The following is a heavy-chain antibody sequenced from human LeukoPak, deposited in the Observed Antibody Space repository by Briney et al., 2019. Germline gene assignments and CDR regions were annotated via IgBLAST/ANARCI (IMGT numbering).Heavy chain of an antibody. CDR1: GYTFTGYY. J-gene: IGHJ6*03. Sequence: SVKVSCKASGYTFTGYYMHWVRQAPGQGLEWMGWINPNSGGTNYAQKFQGRVTMTRDTSISTAYMELSRLRSDDTAVYYCARDTIFGVVSYYYYYMDVWGKGTTVTVSS. CDR2: INPNSGGT. CDR3: ARDTIFGVVSYYYYYMDV. D-gene: IGHD3-3*01. V-gene: IGHV1-2*02.